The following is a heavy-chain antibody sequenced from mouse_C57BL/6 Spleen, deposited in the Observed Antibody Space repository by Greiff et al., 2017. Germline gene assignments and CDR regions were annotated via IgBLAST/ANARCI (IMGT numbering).Heavy chain of an antibody. CDR1: GYTFTSYW. D-gene: IGHD3-2*02. CDR3: ARGPAAQATLAWFAY. Sequence: QVQLQQPGAELVMPGASVKLSCKASGYTFTSYWMHWVKQRPGQGLEWIGEIDPSDSYTNYNQKFKGKSTLTVDQSSSTAYMQLSSLTSEDSAVYYCARGPAAQATLAWFAYWGQGHKITVSA. V-gene: IGHV1-69*01. CDR2: IDPSDSYT. J-gene: IGHJ3*01.